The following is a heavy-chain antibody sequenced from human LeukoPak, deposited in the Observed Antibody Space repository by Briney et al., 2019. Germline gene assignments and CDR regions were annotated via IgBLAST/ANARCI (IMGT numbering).Heavy chain of an antibody. J-gene: IGHJ4*02. CDR1: GYIFTSYW. CDR3: ARRDYYDSSGDGDY. Sequence: PGGSLKISCKGSGYIFTSYWIGRVRQMPGKGLEWMGIIYPGDSDTRYSPSFQGQVTISADKSISTAYLQWSSLKASDTAMYYCARRDYYDSSGDGDYWGQGTLVTVSS. D-gene: IGHD3-22*01. CDR2: IYPGDSDT. V-gene: IGHV5-51*01.